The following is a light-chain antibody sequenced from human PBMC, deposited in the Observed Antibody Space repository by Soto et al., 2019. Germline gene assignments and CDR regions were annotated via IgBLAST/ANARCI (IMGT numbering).Light chain of an antibody. J-gene: IGLJ1*01. CDR1: SSDVGAYNS. V-gene: IGLV2-14*01. Sequence: QSVLTQPASGSGSPGQSITISCTGTSSDVGAYNSVSWYQQHPGKAPTLIIYDVSTRPSGISDRFSGSKSGNTASLTISGLQAEEESDYYCSSYTTTVTYVFGTGTKVTVL. CDR3: SSYTTTVTYV. CDR2: DVS.